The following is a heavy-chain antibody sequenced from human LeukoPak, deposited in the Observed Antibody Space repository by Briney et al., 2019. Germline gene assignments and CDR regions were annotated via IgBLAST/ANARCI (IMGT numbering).Heavy chain of an antibody. Sequence: PGGSLRLSCAASGFTFSSYAMHWVRQAPGKGLEWVAVISYDGSNKYYADSVKGRFTISRDNSKNTLYLQMNSLRAEDTAVYYWARVAGTYYYGMDVWGQGTTVTVSS. V-gene: IGHV3-30*04. J-gene: IGHJ6*02. CDR3: ARVAGTYYYGMDV. CDR2: ISYDGSNK. CDR1: GFTFSSYA. D-gene: IGHD6-19*01.